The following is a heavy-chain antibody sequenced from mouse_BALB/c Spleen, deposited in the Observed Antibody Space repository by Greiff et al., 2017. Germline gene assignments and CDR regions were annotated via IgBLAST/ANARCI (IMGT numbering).Heavy chain of an antibody. CDR1: GYTFSSYW. Sequence: QVQLKQSGAELMKPGASVKISCKATGYTFSSYWIEWVKQRPGLGLEWIGEILPGSGSTNYNEKFKGKATFTADTSSNTAYMQLSSLTSEDSAVYYCARKPFAYWGQGTLVTVSA. J-gene: IGHJ3*01. CDR3: ARKPFAY. V-gene: IGHV1-9*01. CDR2: ILPGSGST.